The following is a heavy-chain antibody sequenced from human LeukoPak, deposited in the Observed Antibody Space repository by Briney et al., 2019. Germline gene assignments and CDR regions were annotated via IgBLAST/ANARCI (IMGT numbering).Heavy chain of an antibody. D-gene: IGHD2-2*01. CDR3: AKNLRGIVVVPAATWGGNWFDP. J-gene: IGHJ5*02. CDR1: GFTFSSYG. CDR2: ISYDGSNK. V-gene: IGHV3-30*18. Sequence: GGSLRLSCAASGFTFSSYGMHWVRQAPGKGLKWVAVISYDGSNKYYADSVKGRFTISRDNSKNTLYLQMNSLRAEDTAVYYCAKNLRGIVVVPAATWGGNWFDPWGQGTLVTVSS.